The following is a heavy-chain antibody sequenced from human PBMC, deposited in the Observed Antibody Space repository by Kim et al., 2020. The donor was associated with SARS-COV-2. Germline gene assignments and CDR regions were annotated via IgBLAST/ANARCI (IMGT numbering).Heavy chain of an antibody. CDR2: IKQDGSEK. D-gene: IGHD6-19*01. CDR1: GFTISSYW. Sequence: GGSLRLSCAASGFTISSYWMSWVRQAPGKGLEWVANIKQDGSEKYYVDSVKGRFTISRDNAKNSLYLQMNSLRAEDTAVYYCARDAGGWSPYYYYYGMDVWGQGTTVTVSS. CDR3: ARDAGGWSPYYYYYGMDV. V-gene: IGHV3-7*01. J-gene: IGHJ6*02.